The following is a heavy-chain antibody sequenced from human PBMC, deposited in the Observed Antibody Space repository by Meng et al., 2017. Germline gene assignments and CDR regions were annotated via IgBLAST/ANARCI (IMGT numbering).Heavy chain of an antibody. Sequence: GESPKISCAASGFTVSSNYMSWVRQAPGKGLEWVSVIYSGGSTYYADSVKGRFTISRDNSKNTLYLQMNSLRAEDTAVYYCARAGRGSGTYYFDYWGQGTLVTVSS. J-gene: IGHJ4*02. CDR1: GFTVSSNY. D-gene: IGHD6-19*01. V-gene: IGHV3-66*02. CDR3: ARAGRGSGTYYFDY. CDR2: IYSGGST.